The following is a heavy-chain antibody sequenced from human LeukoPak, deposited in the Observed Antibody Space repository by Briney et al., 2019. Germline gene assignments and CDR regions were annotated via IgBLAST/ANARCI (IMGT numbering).Heavy chain of an antibody. Sequence: ASVKVSCKASGYTFTSYGISWVRQAPGQGLEWMGWISAYNGNTNYAQKLQGRVTMTTDTSASTAYMELSSLRSEDTAVYYCARDSSGWYRRGNWFDPWGQGTLVTVSS. CDR3: ARDSSGWYRRGNWFDP. CDR2: ISAYNGNT. J-gene: IGHJ5*02. D-gene: IGHD6-19*01. CDR1: GYTFTSYG. V-gene: IGHV1-18*01.